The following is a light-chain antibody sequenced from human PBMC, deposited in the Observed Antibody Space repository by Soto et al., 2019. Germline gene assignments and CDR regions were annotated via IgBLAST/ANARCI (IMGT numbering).Light chain of an antibody. CDR2: DAS. CDR3: QQYNSYWYT. Sequence: DIQMTQSPSSLSASVGDRVTITCQASQDISSYLNWFQQKPGKAPKLLIFDASNLQTGVPSRFSGSGSGTDFTFTISGLQPEDIATYYCQQYNSYWYTFGQGTKLEIK. CDR1: QDISSY. V-gene: IGKV1-33*01. J-gene: IGKJ2*01.